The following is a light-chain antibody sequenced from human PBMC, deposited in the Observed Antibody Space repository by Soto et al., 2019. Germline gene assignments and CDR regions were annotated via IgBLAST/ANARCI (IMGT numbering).Light chain of an antibody. Sequence: QSALTQPASVSRSPGQSITISCTGTSSDVGGYDYVTWYQQHPGKAPKLMIYDVTYRPSGVSNRFSGSKSGNTASLTISGLRAEDEADYYCSSYTSSNSPYVFGTGTKLTVL. CDR2: DVT. CDR1: SSDVGGYDY. V-gene: IGLV2-14*03. CDR3: SSYTSSNSPYV. J-gene: IGLJ1*01.